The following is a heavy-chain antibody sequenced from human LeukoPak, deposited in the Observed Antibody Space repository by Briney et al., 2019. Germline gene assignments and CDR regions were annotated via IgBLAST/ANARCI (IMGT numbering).Heavy chain of an antibody. CDR3: ARGPNGSGSPYYFDY. CDR2: ISYDGSNK. D-gene: IGHD3-10*01. Sequence: GGSLRLSCAASGFTFSSYAMHWVRQAPGKGLEWVAVISYDGSNKYYADSVKGRFTISRDNSKNTLYLQMNSLRAEDTAVYYCARGPNGSGSPYYFDYWGQGTQVTVSS. CDR1: GFTFSSYA. V-gene: IGHV3-30*04. J-gene: IGHJ4*02.